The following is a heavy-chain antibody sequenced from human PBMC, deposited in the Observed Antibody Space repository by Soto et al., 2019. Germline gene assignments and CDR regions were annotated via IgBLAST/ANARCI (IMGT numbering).Heavy chain of an antibody. CDR1: GCSINSGYYS. CDR2: IYQSGSA. CDR3: ARSVFP. Sequence: PSETLSLTCVLSGCSINSGYYSWSWIRQPPGKGLEWIGNIYQSGSAFYNPSLKSRVTISVDTSKNQFSLKLSSVTAADTAVYYCARSVFPWGQGTLVTVSS. J-gene: IGHJ5*02. V-gene: IGHV4-30-2*05.